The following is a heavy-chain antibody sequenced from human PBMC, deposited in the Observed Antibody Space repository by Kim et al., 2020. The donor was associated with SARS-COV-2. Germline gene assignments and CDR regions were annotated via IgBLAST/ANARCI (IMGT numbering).Heavy chain of an antibody. V-gene: IGHV3-48*02. Sequence: YFSHSVEARFNTSRDNAKNSLYLQMNSLRDEDTAVYYCAREPWETGETGYWGQGTLVTVSS. J-gene: IGHJ1*01. D-gene: IGHD1-26*01. CDR3: AREPWETGETGY.